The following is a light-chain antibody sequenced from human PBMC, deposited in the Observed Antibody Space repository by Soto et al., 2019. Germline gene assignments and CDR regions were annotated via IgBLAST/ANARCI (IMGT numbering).Light chain of an antibody. CDR1: RSVSTH. CDR3: QQRVNWPLT. V-gene: IGKV3-11*01. Sequence: EIVLTQSPATLSLSPGERATLPSRASRSVSTHLAWNKKKPGQVPSLPMYDPSNRTTGIPARFSGSGSGKDFTLTISSLEPEDFAVYYCQQRVNWPLTFGGGTKVEIK. J-gene: IGKJ4*01. CDR2: DPS.